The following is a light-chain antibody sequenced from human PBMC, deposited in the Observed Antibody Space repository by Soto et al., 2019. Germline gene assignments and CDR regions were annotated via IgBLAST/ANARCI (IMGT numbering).Light chain of an antibody. J-gene: IGKJ1*01. Sequence: EIVLTQSPGTLSLSPGERATLSCRASQSIGSSYLAWYQQKPGQAPRLLIYGASRATGIPDRFSGSGSGTDFTLTISRLEPEDFAVYYCQQYSDSPFTFGQGTKVEIK. CDR2: GAS. CDR1: QSIGSSY. CDR3: QQYSDSPFT. V-gene: IGKV3-20*01.